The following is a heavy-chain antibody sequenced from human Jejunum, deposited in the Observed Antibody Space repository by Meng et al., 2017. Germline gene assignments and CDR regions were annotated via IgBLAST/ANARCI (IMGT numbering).Heavy chain of an antibody. CDR1: GDSISSDNW. D-gene: IGHD6-19*01. CDR3: ARKGGTYSTGHFPHFDY. V-gene: IGHV4-4*02. J-gene: IGHJ4*02. CDR2: IFRTGTS. Sequence: VQLPTSGPGLVKPSGTLSLTCAVSGDSISSDNWWSWVRPPPGKGPEWIGDIFRTGTSNYSPSLRSRVAIYMDKSKNQFSLSLNSVTAADTAVYYCARKGGTYSTGHFPHFDYWGQGTLVTVSS.